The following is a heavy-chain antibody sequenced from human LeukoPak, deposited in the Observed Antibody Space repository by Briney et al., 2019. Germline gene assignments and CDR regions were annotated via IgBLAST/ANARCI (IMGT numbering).Heavy chain of an antibody. CDR3: AGGSIHWGTFYYYFDS. CDR2: MYDSGYT. D-gene: IGHD3-10*01. V-gene: IGHV4-59*01. CDR1: GDSMSNYY. Sequence: SETLSLTCTVSGDSMSNYYWTWIRQPPGKGLEWIGYMYDSGYTSYSPSLKSRLTMSLDTSKNQFSLKLRSVTAADTAMYFCAGGSIHWGTFYYYFDSWGHGTLVTVSS. J-gene: IGHJ4*01.